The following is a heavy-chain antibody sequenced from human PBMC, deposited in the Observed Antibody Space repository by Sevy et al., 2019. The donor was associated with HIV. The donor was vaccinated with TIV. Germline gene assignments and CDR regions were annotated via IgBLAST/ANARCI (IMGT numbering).Heavy chain of an antibody. CDR1: GFTFDDYA. CDR2: SSWNGGSI. CDR3: AKGIGYSNGWYSWFDS. Sequence: GGSLRLSCVASGFTFDDYARHWVRQAPGKGPEWVSGSSWNGGSIGYAESVKGRFTISRDNAKNSLYLQMNSLRVEDTALYCGAKGIGYSNGWYSWFDSWGQGTLVTVSS. V-gene: IGHV3-9*01. D-gene: IGHD6-19*01. J-gene: IGHJ5*01.